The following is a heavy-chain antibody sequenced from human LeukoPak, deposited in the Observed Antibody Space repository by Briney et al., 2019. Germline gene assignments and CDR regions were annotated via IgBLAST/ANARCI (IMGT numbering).Heavy chain of an antibody. CDR2: ITISGRTA. Sequence: GGSLRLSCLASRFPFSNYAMSWGRHPPRKGPDSISAITISGRTAYYADSVKGRFTISRDNFKNTLYLQMNSLRAEDTAVYYCAKRGCDTNGCPYYFDYWGQGTLVTVSS. J-gene: IGHJ4*02. CDR1: RFPFSNYA. D-gene: IGHD2-8*01. V-gene: IGHV3-23*01. CDR3: AKRGCDTNGCPYYFDY.